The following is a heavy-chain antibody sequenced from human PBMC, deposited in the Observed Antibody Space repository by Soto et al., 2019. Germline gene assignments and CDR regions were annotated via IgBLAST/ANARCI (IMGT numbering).Heavy chain of an antibody. Sequence: EVQLVESGGGLVQPGRSLRLSCAASGFTFDDYAMHWVRQAPGKGLEWVSGISWNSGSIGYADSVKGRFTISRDNAKNSLYLQMNSLRAEDTALYYCAKARNHYSSTSCELRYNYFDYWGQGTLVTVSS. CDR2: ISWNSGSI. V-gene: IGHV3-9*01. CDR3: AKARNHYSSTSCELRYNYFDY. CDR1: GFTFDDYA. D-gene: IGHD2-2*01. J-gene: IGHJ4*02.